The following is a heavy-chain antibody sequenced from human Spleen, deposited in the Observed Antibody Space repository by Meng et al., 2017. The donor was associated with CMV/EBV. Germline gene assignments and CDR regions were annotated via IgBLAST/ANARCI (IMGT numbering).Heavy chain of an antibody. V-gene: IGHV3-11*01. CDR1: GFTFSDYY. CDR3: ARDLLYGEGWFDP. CDR2: ISSSGGTI. D-gene: IGHD4-17*01. Sequence: GGSLRLSCAASGFTFSDYYMTWIRQAPGKGLEWVSYISSSGGTIYYADPVKGRFTSSRDNAKNSLYLQMSSLRAEDTAVYYCARDLLYGEGWFDPWGQGNLVTVSS. J-gene: IGHJ5*02.